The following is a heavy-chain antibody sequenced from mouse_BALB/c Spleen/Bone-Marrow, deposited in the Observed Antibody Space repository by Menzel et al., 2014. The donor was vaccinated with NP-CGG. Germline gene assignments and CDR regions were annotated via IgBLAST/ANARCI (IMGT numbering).Heavy chain of an antibody. V-gene: IGHV1-18*01. J-gene: IGHJ4*01. D-gene: IGHD2-1*01. CDR3: VLHYYGNYGAMDY. CDR1: GYIFTDYN. Sequence: VQLQQSGPELVKPGASVKIPCKASGYIFTDYNMDWVKQSHGKSLEWIGDINPNNGGTIYNQKFKGKASLTVDKSSSTAYMELRSLASEDTAVYYCVLHYYGNYGAMDYWGQGTSVTVSS. CDR2: INPNNGGT.